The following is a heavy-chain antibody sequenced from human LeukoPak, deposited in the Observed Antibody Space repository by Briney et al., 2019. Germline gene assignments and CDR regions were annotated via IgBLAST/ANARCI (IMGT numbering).Heavy chain of an antibody. CDR1: GFTFSSAW. Sequence: GGSLRLSCAASGFTFSSAWMSWVRQAPGKGLEWVGHIKSQGDGGTTDYAAPVKGRFTILRDDSKNTLYLQMNSLLNEDTAFYYCTRDSGTIIYWGQGTLVTVSS. CDR3: TRDSGTIIY. V-gene: IGHV3-15*05. J-gene: IGHJ4*02. CDR2: IKSQGDGGTT. D-gene: IGHD3-10*01.